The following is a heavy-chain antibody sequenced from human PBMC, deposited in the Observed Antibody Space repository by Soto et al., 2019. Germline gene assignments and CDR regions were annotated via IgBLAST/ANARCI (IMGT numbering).Heavy chain of an antibody. J-gene: IGHJ6*02. CDR3: ARSITIFGVVTPNYYYYYGMDV. CDR2: IDPSDSYT. V-gene: IGHV5-10-1*01. CDR1: GYSFTSYW. Sequence: RGESLKISCKGSGYSFTSYWISWVRQMPGKGLEWMGRIDPSDSYTNYSPSFQGHVTISADKSISTAYLQWSSLKASDTAMYYCARSITIFGVVTPNYYYYYGMDVWGQGTTVTVSS. D-gene: IGHD3-3*01.